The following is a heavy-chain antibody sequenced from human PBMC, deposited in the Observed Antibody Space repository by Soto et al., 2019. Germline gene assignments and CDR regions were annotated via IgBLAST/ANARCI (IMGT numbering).Heavy chain of an antibody. CDR1: GGTFSSYA. CDR2: IIPIFGTA. Sequence: SVKVSCKASGGTFSSYAISWVRQAPGQGLEWMGGIIPIFGTANYAQKFQGRVTITADKSTSTAYMELSSLRSEDTAVYYCARDRKYQLLSGGMDVWGQGTTVTVSS. D-gene: IGHD2-2*01. CDR3: ARDRKYQLLSGGMDV. J-gene: IGHJ6*02. V-gene: IGHV1-69*06.